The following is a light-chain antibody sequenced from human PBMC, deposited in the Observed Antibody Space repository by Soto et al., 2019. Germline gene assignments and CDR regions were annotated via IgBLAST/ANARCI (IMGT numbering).Light chain of an antibody. V-gene: IGKV3-15*01. J-gene: IGKJ1*01. CDR3: HQYDNWPET. CDR2: GAS. Sequence: ETVMTQSPVTLSVSPGERATLSCRASQSVNSDLAWYKQKPGQAPRLLIYGASTRATGIPARFSGSGSGTVFTLIISSLQSEDFAVYYCHQYDNWPETFGQGTKVDIK. CDR1: QSVNSD.